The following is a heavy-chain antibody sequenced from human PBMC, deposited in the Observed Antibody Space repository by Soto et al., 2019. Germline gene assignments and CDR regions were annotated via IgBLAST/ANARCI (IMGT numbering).Heavy chain of an antibody. Sequence: QVQLVESGGGVVQPGRSLRLSCAASGFTFSSYGMHWVRQAPGKGLEWVAVIWYDGSNKYYADSVKGRFTISRDNSKNPLYLQMDSLRAEDTAVYYCARDNSDYGGNHFWYFDLWGRGTLVTVSS. J-gene: IGHJ2*01. D-gene: IGHD4-17*01. CDR3: ARDNSDYGGNHFWYFDL. CDR2: IWYDGSNK. V-gene: IGHV3-33*01. CDR1: GFTFSSYG.